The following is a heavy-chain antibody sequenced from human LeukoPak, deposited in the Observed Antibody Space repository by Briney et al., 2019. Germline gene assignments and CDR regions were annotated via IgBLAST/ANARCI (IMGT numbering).Heavy chain of an antibody. V-gene: IGHV3-53*01. J-gene: IGHJ4*02. CDR1: GFTVSSNY. D-gene: IGHD7-27*01. CDR3: ARDSPANWAQFDY. Sequence: GGSLRLSCAASGFTVSSNYMSWVRQAPGKGLVWVSIIYRGDSTYYADSVKGRFTISRDNSKNTLYLQMNSLRAEDTAVYYCARDSPANWAQFDYWGQGTLVTVSS. CDR2: IYRGDST.